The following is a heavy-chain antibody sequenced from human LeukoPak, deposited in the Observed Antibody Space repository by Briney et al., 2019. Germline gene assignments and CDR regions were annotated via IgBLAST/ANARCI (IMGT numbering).Heavy chain of an antibody. V-gene: IGHV4-61*01. CDR2: IYYSGST. Sequence: SETLSLTCTVSGGSVSSGSYYWSWIRQPPGKGLEWIGYIYYSGSTNYNPSLKSRGTISIDTSKNQFSLKLSTVTAADTAVYYCARVKRSTEYYFDYWGQGTLVTVSS. CDR1: GGSVSSGSYY. CDR3: ARVKRSTEYYFDY. D-gene: IGHD5-24*01. J-gene: IGHJ4*02.